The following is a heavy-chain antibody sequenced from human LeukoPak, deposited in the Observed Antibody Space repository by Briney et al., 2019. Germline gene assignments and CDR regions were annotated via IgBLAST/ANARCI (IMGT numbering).Heavy chain of an antibody. CDR3: ASRGPIGNYYDSSTPYYNWFDP. J-gene: IGHJ5*02. CDR1: GGSISSSGYY. Sequence: PSETLSLTCTVSGGSISSSGYYWSWIRQPPGKGLEWIGEINHSGSTNYNPSLKSRVTISVDTSKNQFSLKLSSVTAADTAVYYCASRGPIGNYYDSSTPYYNWFDPWGQGTLVTVSS. V-gene: IGHV4-39*07. D-gene: IGHD3-22*01. CDR2: INHSGST.